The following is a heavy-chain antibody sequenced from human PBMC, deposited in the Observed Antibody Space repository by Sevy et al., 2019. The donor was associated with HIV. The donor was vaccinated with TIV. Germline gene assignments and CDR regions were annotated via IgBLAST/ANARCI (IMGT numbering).Heavy chain of an antibody. V-gene: IGHV3-9*01. CDR2: ISWNSRSI. CDR1: AFTFDDYG. Sequence: GGSLRLSCAASAFTFDDYGTHWVRQAPGKGLEWVSGISWNSRSIGYADFVKGRFTISRDSAKNSLYLQMNSLRPEDTALYYCAKDIAVAGPLLYYFDYWGQGTLVTVSS. CDR3: AKDIAVAGPLLYYFDY. J-gene: IGHJ4*02. D-gene: IGHD6-19*01.